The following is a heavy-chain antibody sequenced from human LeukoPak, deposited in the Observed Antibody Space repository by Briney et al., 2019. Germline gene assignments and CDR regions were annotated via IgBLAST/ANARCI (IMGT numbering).Heavy chain of an antibody. CDR2: IKQDGSEK. Sequence: GGSLRLSCAATGFTFSSYWMSWVRQAPAKGLAWVANIKQDGSEKYYVDSVKGRFTISRDNAKNSQYLQMNSLRAEDTAVYYCARDRLNELDYWGQGTLVTVSS. CDR1: GFTFSSYW. D-gene: IGHD3-22*01. CDR3: ARDRLNELDY. J-gene: IGHJ4*02. V-gene: IGHV3-7*01.